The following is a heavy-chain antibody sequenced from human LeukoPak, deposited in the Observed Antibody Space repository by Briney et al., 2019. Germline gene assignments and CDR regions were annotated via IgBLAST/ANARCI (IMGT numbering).Heavy chain of an antibody. Sequence: ASETLSLTCSVSTDSTNTYYWSWIRQPPGKGLEWIGYIFYSGSTNYNPSLKSRVTISIGTSKNQFSLNLSSVTAADTAVYYCARGPTWYYMDVWGKGTTVTVSS. CDR3: ARGPTWYYMDV. J-gene: IGHJ6*03. CDR2: IFYSGST. V-gene: IGHV4-59*08. CDR1: TDSTNTYY.